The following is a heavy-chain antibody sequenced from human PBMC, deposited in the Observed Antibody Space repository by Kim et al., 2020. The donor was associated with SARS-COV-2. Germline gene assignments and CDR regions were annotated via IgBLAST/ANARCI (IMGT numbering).Heavy chain of an antibody. CDR2: INHSGST. J-gene: IGHJ5*02. CDR3: ARGVVLMVYAIPTGVFKGFDP. Sequence: SETLSLTCAVYGGSFSGYYWSWIRQPPGKGLEWIGEINHSGSTNYNPSLKSRVTISVDTSKNQFSLKLSSVTAADTAVYYCARGVVLMVYAIPTGVFKGFDPWGQGTLVTVSS. CDR1: GGSFSGYY. V-gene: IGHV4-34*01. D-gene: IGHD2-8*01.